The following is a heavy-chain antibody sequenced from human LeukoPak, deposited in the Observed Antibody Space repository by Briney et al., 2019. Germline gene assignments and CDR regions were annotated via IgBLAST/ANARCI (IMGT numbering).Heavy chain of an antibody. D-gene: IGHD2-2*01. CDR3: ARVEDIVVVPAAENWFDP. CDR1: GYTFTSYG. V-gene: IGHV1-18*01. CDR2: ISAYNGNT. Sequence: GASGKVSCKASGYTFTSYGISWVRQAPGQGLEWMGWISAYNGNTNYAQKLQGRVTRTTDTSTSTAYMELRSLRSDDTAVYYCARVEDIVVVPAAENWFDPWGQGTLVTVSS. J-gene: IGHJ5*02.